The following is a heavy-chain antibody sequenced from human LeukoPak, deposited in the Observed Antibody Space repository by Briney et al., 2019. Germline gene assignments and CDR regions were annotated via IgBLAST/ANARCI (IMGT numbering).Heavy chain of an antibody. V-gene: IGHV1-2*02. CDR1: GYTFTSYY. Sequence: ASVKVSCTASGYTFTSYYMHWVRQAPGQGLEWMGWINPNSGGTNYAQKFQGRVTMTRDTSISTAYMELSRLRSDDTAVYYCARALGDYYDSSGWDAFDIWGQGTMVTVSS. CDR2: INPNSGGT. J-gene: IGHJ3*02. CDR3: ARALGDYYDSSGWDAFDI. D-gene: IGHD3-22*01.